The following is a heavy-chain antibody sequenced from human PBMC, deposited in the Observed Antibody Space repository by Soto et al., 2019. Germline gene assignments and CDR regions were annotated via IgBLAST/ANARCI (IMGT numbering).Heavy chain of an antibody. CDR1: GYTFTSYG. Sequence: QVQLVQSGAEVKKPGASVKVSCKASGYTFTSYGISWLRQAPGQGLEWMGWISAYNGNTNYAPKLQGRVTMSTDTSSSTAYREMRSLRSDATAVYYCASSLLVGYGHEGESDWGRSTMVTVYS. D-gene: IGHD5-18*01. V-gene: IGHV1-18*01. CDR3: ASSLLVGYGHEGESD. J-gene: IGHJ1*01. CDR2: ISAYNGNT.